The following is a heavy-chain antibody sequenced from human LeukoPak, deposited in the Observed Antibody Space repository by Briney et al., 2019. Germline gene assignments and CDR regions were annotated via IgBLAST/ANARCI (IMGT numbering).Heavy chain of an antibody. CDR3: ARWRPGNYVLPRRDYYYYMDV. Sequence: PLETLSLTCAVYGGSFSGYYWSWIRQPPGKGLEWIGAINHSGSTNYNPSLKSRVTISVGTSKNQFSLKLSSVTAADTAVYYCARWRPGNYVLPRRDYYYYMDVWGKGTTVTVSS. D-gene: IGHD4-11*01. CDR2: INHSGST. CDR1: GGSFSGYY. V-gene: IGHV4-34*01. J-gene: IGHJ6*03.